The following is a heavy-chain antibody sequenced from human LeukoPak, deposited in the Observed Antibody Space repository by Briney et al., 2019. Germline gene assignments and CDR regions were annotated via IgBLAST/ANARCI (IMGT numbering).Heavy chain of an antibody. CDR1: GGSISSYY. D-gene: IGHD3-9*01. CDR2: IYTSGST. Sequence: SETLSLTCTVSGGSISSYYWSWIRQPAGKGLEWIGRIYTSGSTNYNPSLKSRVTMSVDTSKNQFSLKLSSVTAADTAVYYCARDFTYYDILTGYYRSYYFDYWGQGTLITVSS. CDR3: ARDFTYYDILTGYYRSYYFDY. V-gene: IGHV4-4*07. J-gene: IGHJ4*02.